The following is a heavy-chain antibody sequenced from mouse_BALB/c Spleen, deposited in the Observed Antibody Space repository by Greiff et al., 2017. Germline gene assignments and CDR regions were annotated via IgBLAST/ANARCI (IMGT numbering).Heavy chain of an antibody. J-gene: IGHJ3*01. Sequence: QVQLQQSGAELAKPGASVKMSCKASGYTFTSYWMHWVKQRPGQGLEWIGYINPSTGYTEYNQKFKDKATLTADKSSSTAYMQLSSLTSEDSAVYYCARVWDNAYGGQGTLVTVSA. CDR3: ARVWDNAY. D-gene: IGHD4-1*01. V-gene: IGHV1-7*01. CDR2: INPSTGYT. CDR1: GYTFTSYW.